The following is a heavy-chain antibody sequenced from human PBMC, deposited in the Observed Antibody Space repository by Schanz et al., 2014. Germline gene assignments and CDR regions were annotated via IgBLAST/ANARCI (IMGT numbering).Heavy chain of an antibody. J-gene: IGHJ4*02. CDR1: GFTFSNYA. D-gene: IGHD6-19*01. CDR2: IKQDGSEK. V-gene: IGHV3-7*01. CDR3: AKDHPSSGWPAFDV. Sequence: EVQLLESGGGLVQPGGSLRLSCAGSGFTFSNYAIHWVRQAPGKGLEWVANIKQDGSEKYYVDSVKGRFTISRDNAKKSLYLRMNSLRAEDTAVYYCAKDHPSSGWPAFDVWGQGTQVTVSS.